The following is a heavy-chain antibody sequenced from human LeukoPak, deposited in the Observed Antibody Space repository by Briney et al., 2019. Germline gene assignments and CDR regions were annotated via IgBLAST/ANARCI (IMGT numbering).Heavy chain of an antibody. D-gene: IGHD3-3*01. V-gene: IGHV4-30-2*01. Sequence: SQTLSLTCTVSGGSISSGGYYWSWIRQPPGKGLEWIGYIYHSGSTYYNPSLKSRVTMSVDTSKNQFSLKLSSVTAADTAVYYCARDIYDFWSGYYYFDLWGRGTLVTVSS. CDR1: GGSISSGGYY. J-gene: IGHJ2*01. CDR2: IYHSGST. CDR3: ARDIYDFWSGYYYFDL.